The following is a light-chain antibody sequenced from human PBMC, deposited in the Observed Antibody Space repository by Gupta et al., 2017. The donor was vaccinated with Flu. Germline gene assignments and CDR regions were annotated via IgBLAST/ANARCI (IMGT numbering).Light chain of an antibody. J-gene: IGKJ5*01. CDR2: YAS. CDR3: QQSRIVPIT. Sequence: PGFQSVTPKEKVTITCRASQSIGTSLHGYQQKADQSPKLLISYASQSISGVPSRFSGSGSETDVTLTIYSLEPEDAATYYCQQSRIVPITFGQGTRLEIK. CDR1: QSIGTS. V-gene: IGKV6-21*02.